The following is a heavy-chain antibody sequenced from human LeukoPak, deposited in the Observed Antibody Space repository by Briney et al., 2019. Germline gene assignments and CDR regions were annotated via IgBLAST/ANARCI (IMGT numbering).Heavy chain of an antibody. Sequence: GGSLRLSCAASGFTFSSYAMSWVRQAPGKGLDWVSAISGSGGSTYYADSVKGRFTISRDNSKNTLYLQMNSLRAEDTAVYYCAKRYCSGGSCYRFDYWGQGTLVTVSS. J-gene: IGHJ4*02. V-gene: IGHV3-23*01. CDR1: GFTFSSYA. D-gene: IGHD2-15*01. CDR3: AKRYCSGGSCYRFDY. CDR2: ISGSGGST.